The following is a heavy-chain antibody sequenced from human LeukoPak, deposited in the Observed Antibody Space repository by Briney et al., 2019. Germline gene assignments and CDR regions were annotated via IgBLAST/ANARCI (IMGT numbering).Heavy chain of an antibody. CDR1: GGSISSSSYY. V-gene: IGHV4-39*07. J-gene: IGHJ4*02. Sequence: PSETLSLTCTVSGGSISSSSYYWGWIRQPPGKGLEWIGYIYHSGSTYYNPSLKSRVTISVDRSKNQFSLKLSSVTAADTAVYYCARGKTGTTLGWGQGTLVTVSS. CDR3: ARGKTGTTLG. D-gene: IGHD1-7*01. CDR2: IYHSGST.